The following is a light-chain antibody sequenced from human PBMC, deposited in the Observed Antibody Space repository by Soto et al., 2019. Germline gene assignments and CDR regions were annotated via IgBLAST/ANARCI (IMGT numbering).Light chain of an antibody. J-gene: IGKJ1*01. CDR2: RVS. CDR3: MQGTSWPWT. Sequence: DVVMSQSPLSLPVTLGQPASISCRSSQSLVKTDGITYLNWFHQRPGQSPRRLINRVSRRDSGVPDRFSGSGSGADFTLNISRVEAEDVGVYYCMQGTSWPWTFGQGTKVEIK. V-gene: IGKV2-30*01. CDR1: QSLVKTDGITY.